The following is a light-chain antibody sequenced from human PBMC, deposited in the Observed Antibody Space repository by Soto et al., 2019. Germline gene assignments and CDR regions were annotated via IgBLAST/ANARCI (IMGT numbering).Light chain of an antibody. CDR1: QSISSY. J-gene: IGKJ1*01. Sequence: DIQMTQSPSSLSASVVDRVTITCLASQSISSYLNWYQQKPGKAPKLLIYAASSLQSGVPSRFSGSGSGTDFTLTISTLQPEDFATYYCQQTYGTPWTFGRGTKVDIK. CDR2: AAS. CDR3: QQTYGTPWT. V-gene: IGKV1-39*01.